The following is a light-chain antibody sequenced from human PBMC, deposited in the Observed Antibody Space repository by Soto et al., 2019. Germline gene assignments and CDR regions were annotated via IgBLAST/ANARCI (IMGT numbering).Light chain of an antibody. CDR2: DAS. CDR3: QQYGSSPET. J-gene: IGKJ1*01. Sequence: EIVLTQSPGTLSLSPGERATLSCRASQSVSSSYLAWYQQKHGQAPRLLIYDASSRATGIPDRFSGSGSGTDFTLTISRLEPEDFAVYYCQQYGSSPETFGQGTKVEIK. CDR1: QSVSSSY. V-gene: IGKV3-20*01.